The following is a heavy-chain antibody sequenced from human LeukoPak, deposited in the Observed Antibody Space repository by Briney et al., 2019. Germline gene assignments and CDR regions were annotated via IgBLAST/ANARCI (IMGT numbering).Heavy chain of an antibody. Sequence: ASVKVSCKASGCTFSSYSISWVRQAPGQGLEWMGVIIPIFGTANYAQKFQGRVTITADESTSTAYMELSSLRSEDTAVYYCARTAAAGHFDYWGQGTLVTVSS. V-gene: IGHV1-69*13. CDR3: ARTAAAGHFDY. D-gene: IGHD6-13*01. CDR1: GCTFSSYS. CDR2: IIPIFGTA. J-gene: IGHJ4*02.